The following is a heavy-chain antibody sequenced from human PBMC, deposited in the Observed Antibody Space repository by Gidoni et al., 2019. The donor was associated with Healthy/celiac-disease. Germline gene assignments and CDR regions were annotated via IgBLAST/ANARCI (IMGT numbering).Heavy chain of an antibody. Sequence: GGSISSSSYYWGWIRQPPGKGLEWIGSIYYSGSTYYNPSLKSRVTISVDTSKNQFSLKLSSVTAADTAVYYCATPLNWNYGGYYYGMDVWGQGTTVTVSS. D-gene: IGHD1-7*01. CDR2: IYYSGST. V-gene: IGHV4-39*01. CDR3: ATPLNWNYGGYYYGMDV. CDR1: GGSISSSSYY. J-gene: IGHJ6*02.